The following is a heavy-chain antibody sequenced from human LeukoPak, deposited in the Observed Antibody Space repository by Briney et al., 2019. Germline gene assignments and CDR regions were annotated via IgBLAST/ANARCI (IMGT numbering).Heavy chain of an antibody. D-gene: IGHD6-6*01. J-gene: IGHJ5*02. CDR3: ARTPGPVASSSEYKWFDP. CDR1: GGTFSSYA. Sequence: ASVKVSCKASGGTFSSYAISWVQQAPGQGLEWMGGIIPIFGTANYAQKFQGRVTITTDESTSTAYMELSSLRSEDTAVYYCARTPGPVASSSEYKWFDPWGQGTLVTVSS. V-gene: IGHV1-69*05. CDR2: IIPIFGTA.